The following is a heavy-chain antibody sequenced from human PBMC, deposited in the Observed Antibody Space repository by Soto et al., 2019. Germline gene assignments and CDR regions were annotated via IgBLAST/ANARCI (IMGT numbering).Heavy chain of an antibody. J-gene: IGHJ4*02. CDR2: VSGSGGSA. CDR3: AKDRFGATVGRPEFDY. CDR1: GFTFNDYA. Sequence: EVYLVESGGGLVHPGGSLRLSCAASGFTFNDYAMNRVRQAPGKGLEWVSGVSGSGGSAYYADSVKGRFTISRDNSKSTLYLQMNSLRAEDTAVYYCAKDRFGATVGRPEFDYWGQGTLVTVSS. V-gene: IGHV3-23*04. D-gene: IGHD3-10*01.